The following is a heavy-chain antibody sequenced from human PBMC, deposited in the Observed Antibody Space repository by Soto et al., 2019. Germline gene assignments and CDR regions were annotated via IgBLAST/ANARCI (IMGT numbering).Heavy chain of an antibody. CDR3: ARDLNWLDP. CDR1: GYTFTNYY. Sequence: DSVKVCCKXSGYTFTNYYIHWVRQAPGRGLEWMGIINPSGGSTSYAQKFQGRVTMTRDTSTSTVYLELSSLRSQDTAVYYCARDLNWLDPWGQGTLVTVSS. J-gene: IGHJ5*02. CDR2: INPSGGST. V-gene: IGHV1-46*01.